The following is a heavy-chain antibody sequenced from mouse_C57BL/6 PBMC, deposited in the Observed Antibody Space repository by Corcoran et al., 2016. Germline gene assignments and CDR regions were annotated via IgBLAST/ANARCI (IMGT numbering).Heavy chain of an antibody. CDR3: ARWGSGITTVVADYYAMDY. D-gene: IGHD1-1*01. V-gene: IGHV8-12*01. Sequence: QVTLKESGPGILQSSQILSLTCSFSGFSLSTSGMGVSWIRQPSGKGLEWLAHIYWDDDKRYNPSLKSRLTISKDTSRNQVFLKITSVDTADTATYYCARWGSGITTVVADYYAMDYWGQGTSVSVSS. CDR2: IYWDDDK. CDR1: GFSLSTSGMG. J-gene: IGHJ4*01.